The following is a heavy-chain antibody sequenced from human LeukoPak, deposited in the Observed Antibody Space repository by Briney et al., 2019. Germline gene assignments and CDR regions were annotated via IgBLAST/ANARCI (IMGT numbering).Heavy chain of an antibody. CDR3: AKRGVVIRVILVGFHKEAYYFDS. J-gene: IGHJ4*02. V-gene: IGHV3-23*01. D-gene: IGHD3-22*01. Sequence: GGSLRLSCAVSGITLSNYGMSWVRQAPGKGLEWVAGISDSGGRTNYADSVRGRFTISRDNPKNTLFLQMNSLRAEDTAVYFCAKRGVVIRVILVGFHKEAYYFDSWGQGALVTVSS. CDR2: ISDSGGRT. CDR1: GITLSNYG.